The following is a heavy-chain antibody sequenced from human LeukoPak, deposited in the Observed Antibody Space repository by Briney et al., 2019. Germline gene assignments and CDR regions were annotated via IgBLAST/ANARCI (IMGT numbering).Heavy chain of an antibody. CDR2: IIPIFSTA. Sequence: ASVKVSCKASGGTFSSYAISWVRQAPGQGLEWMGGIIPIFSTANYAQKFQGRVTITADESTSTAYMELSSLRSEDTAVYYCARVNLGSSGYYLYYFDYWGQGTLVTVSS. V-gene: IGHV1-69*13. D-gene: IGHD3-22*01. CDR3: ARVNLGSSGYYLYYFDY. CDR1: GGTFSSYA. J-gene: IGHJ4*02.